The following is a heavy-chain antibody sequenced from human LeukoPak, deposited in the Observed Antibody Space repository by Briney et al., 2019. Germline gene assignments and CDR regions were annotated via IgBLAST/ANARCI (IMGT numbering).Heavy chain of an antibody. D-gene: IGHD5-24*01. Sequence: GGSLRLSCAASGFTFSSYWISWVRQAPGKGLEWVANIKQDGSEKYYVDSVKGRFTISRDNAKNSLYLQMNSLRAEDTAVYYCARDRDLDAFDIWGQGTMVTVSS. CDR1: GFTFSSYW. J-gene: IGHJ3*02. CDR3: ARDRDLDAFDI. CDR2: IKQDGSEK. V-gene: IGHV3-7*01.